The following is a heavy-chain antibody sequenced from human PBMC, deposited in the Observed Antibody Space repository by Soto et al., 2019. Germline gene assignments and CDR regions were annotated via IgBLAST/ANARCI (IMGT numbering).Heavy chain of an antibody. CDR2: IFYSGST. D-gene: IGHD3-10*01. Sequence: QVQLQESGPGLVKPSETLSLTCTVSGGSISTYYWSWIRQPPGKGLEWIGYIFYSGSTNYNPSLTSRVTISVDTSKNQFSLKLSSVTAADTAVYYCARAFGGYGSGTYYATWGQGTLVTVSS. J-gene: IGHJ5*02. V-gene: IGHV4-59*01. CDR1: GGSISTYY. CDR3: ARAFGGYGSGTYYAT.